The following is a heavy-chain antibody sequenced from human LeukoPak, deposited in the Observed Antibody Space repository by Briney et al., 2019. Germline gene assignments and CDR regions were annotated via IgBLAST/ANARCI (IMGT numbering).Heavy chain of an antibody. CDR3: ARVSGSYGSGSYYNGDFDYFDY. Sequence: GGSLRLSCAASGFTFSSYWMHWVRQAPGKGLEWVAVISYDGGNKYYADSVKGRFTISRDNSKNTLYLQMNSLRAEDTAVYYCARVSGSYGSGSYYNGDFDYFDYWGQGTLVTVSS. V-gene: IGHV3-30*03. J-gene: IGHJ4*02. CDR2: ISYDGGNK. CDR1: GFTFSSYW. D-gene: IGHD3-10*01.